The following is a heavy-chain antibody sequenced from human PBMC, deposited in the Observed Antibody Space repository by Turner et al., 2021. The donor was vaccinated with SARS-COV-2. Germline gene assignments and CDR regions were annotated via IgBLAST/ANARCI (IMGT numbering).Heavy chain of an antibody. CDR1: GFTLSNYW. J-gene: IGHJ4*02. CDR2: IRQDGSEK. D-gene: IGHD6-19*01. Sequence: EVQLVESGGYFVQPGGCFSLSCAASGFTLSNYWMSWVRQAPGKGLEWVAKIRQDGSEKEYVESVKGRFTISRDNAKNSLDLQMNSLRVEDTAVYYCAGSGGWLLDLWGQGTLVTVSS. CDR3: AGSGGWLLDL. V-gene: IGHV3-7*03.